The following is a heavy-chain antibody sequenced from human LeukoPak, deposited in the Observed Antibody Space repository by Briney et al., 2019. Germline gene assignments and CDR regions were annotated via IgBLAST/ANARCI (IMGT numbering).Heavy chain of an antibody. CDR2: IYYSGST. Sequence: PSETLSLTCAVSGYSISSSNWWGWIRQPPGKGLGWIGYIYYSGSTYYNPSLKSRVTMSVDTSKNQFSLKLSSVTAVDTAVYYCARCESGVFDIWGQGTMVTVSS. CDR1: GYSISSSNW. J-gene: IGHJ3*02. V-gene: IGHV4-28*01. D-gene: IGHD3-10*01. CDR3: ARCESGVFDI.